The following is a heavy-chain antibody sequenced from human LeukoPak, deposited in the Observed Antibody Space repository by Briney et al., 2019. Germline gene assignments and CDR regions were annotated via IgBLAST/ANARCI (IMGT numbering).Heavy chain of an antibody. Sequence: PGGSLRLSCAASGFTFSSYWMHWVRQAPGKGLVWVSRINSAGSRTSYAASVKGRFTISRDNAKNTLYLQMNSLRAEDTAIYYCVGGYGGDYGGQGTLVTVSS. CDR2: INSAGSRT. D-gene: IGHD5-12*01. CDR1: GFTFSSYW. J-gene: IGHJ4*02. CDR3: VGGYGGDY. V-gene: IGHV3-74*01.